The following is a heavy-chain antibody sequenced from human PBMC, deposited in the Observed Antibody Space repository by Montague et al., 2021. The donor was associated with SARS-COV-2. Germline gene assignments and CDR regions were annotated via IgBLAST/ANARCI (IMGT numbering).Heavy chain of an antibody. CDR1: GGSISSGGYY. V-gene: IGHV4-31*03. J-gene: IGHJ6*03. CDR2: IYYSGST. Sequence: TLSLTCTVSGGSISSGGYYWSWIRQHPGKGLEWIGYIYYSGSTYYNPSLKSRVTISVDTSKYQFSLKLSSVTAADTAVYYCASTYGGNLGYYYYYMDVWGKGTTVTVSS. D-gene: IGHD4-23*01. CDR3: ASTYGGNLGYYYYYMDV.